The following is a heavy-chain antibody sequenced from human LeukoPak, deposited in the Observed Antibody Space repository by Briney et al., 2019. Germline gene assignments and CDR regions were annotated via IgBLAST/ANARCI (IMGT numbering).Heavy chain of an antibody. CDR1: GGSISSYY. CDR3: ARSLRGANDFDI. D-gene: IGHD1-26*01. J-gene: IGHJ3*02. CDR2: IYYSGST. V-gene: IGHV4-59*01. Sequence: ASETLSLTCTVSGGSISSYYWSWIRQPPGKGLEWIGYIYYSGSTNYNPSLKSRVTISVDTSKNQFSLKLSSVTAADTAVYYCARSLRGANDFDIWGQGTMVTVSS.